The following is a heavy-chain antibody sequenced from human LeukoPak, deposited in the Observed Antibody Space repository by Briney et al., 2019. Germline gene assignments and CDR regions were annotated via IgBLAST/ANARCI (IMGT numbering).Heavy chain of an antibody. D-gene: IGHD2-15*01. V-gene: IGHV3-7*01. J-gene: IGHJ6*01. CDR3: AATRVSGYYYYYYGMAV. CDR1: GFTFSEYW. Sequence: GGSLRLSCAASGFTFSEYWMSWVRQAPGKGLEWVANIKEDGGEKYYVDSMKGRFTISRDNAKNSLYLQMNSLRAEDTAVYYCAATRVSGYYYYYYGMAVWGKGPRSPSPQ. CDR2: IKEDGGEK.